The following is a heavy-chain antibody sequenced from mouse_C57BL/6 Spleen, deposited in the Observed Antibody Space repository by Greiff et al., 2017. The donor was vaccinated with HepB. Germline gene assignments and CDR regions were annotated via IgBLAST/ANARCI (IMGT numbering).Heavy chain of an antibody. D-gene: IGHD1-1*01. V-gene: IGHV1-53*01. CDR1: GYTFTSYW. CDR2: INPSNGGT. Sequence: QVHVKQPGTELVKPGASVKLSCKASGYTFTSYWMHWVKQRPGQGLEWIGNINPSNGGTNYNEKFKSKATLTVDKSSSTAYMQLSSLTSEDSAVYYCSRHYYGSSSYYFDYWGQGTTLTVSS. CDR3: SRHYYGSSSYYFDY. J-gene: IGHJ2*01.